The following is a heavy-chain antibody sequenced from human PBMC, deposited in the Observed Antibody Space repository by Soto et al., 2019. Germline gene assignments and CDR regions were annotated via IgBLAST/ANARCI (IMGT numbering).Heavy chain of an antibody. J-gene: IGHJ6*02. CDR1: GFTFGDYA. V-gene: IGHV3-49*04. D-gene: IGHD3-10*01. CDR2: IRSKAYGGTT. Sequence: PGGSLRLSCTASGFTFGDYAMSWVRQAPGKGLEWVGFIRSKAYGGTTEYAASVKGRFTISRDDSKSIAYLQMNSLKTEDTAVYYCTRDRVGYYGSGSYYKYYYYYGMDVWGQGTTVTVSS. CDR3: TRDRVGYYGSGSYYKYYYYYGMDV.